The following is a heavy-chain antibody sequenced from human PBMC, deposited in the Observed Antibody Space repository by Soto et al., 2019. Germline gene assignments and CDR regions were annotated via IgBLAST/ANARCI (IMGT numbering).Heavy chain of an antibody. CDR2: INSNSGGT. D-gene: IGHD3-3*01. V-gene: IGHV1-2*02. CDR1: GYSFTGYY. CDR3: ARGHPLTYYDFWTGSDYYYGLDV. Sequence: SVKVSCKASGYSFTGYYMHWVRQAPGQGLEWMGWINSNSGGTNYAQKFQGRVTMTRDAAISAAYMELSRLRSDATAVYYCARGHPLTYYDFWTGSDYYYGLDVWGQGTTVAVSS. J-gene: IGHJ6*02.